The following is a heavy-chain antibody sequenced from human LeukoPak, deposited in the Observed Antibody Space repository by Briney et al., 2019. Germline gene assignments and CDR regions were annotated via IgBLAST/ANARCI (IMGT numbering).Heavy chain of an antibody. J-gene: IGHJ4*02. CDR1: GGTFSSYA. CDR2: IIPRSGTV. Sequence: SVKVSCKASGGTFSSYAISWVRQAPGHGLEWMGEIIPRSGTVNYAQKFQGRVTITADESRTIAYMELSSLRSEDTAVYYCARGLTDFWSGYQYYFDYWGQGTLVTVSS. V-gene: IGHV1-69*13. D-gene: IGHD3-3*01. CDR3: ARGLTDFWSGYQYYFDY.